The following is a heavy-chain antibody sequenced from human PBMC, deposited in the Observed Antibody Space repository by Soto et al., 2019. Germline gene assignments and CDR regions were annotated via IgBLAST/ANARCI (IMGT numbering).Heavy chain of an antibody. Sequence: EVQLVESGGGLVQPGGSLRLSCVASGFTLSSYSMNWVRQAPGKGLEWISYISSGSDTIYYADSVKGRFTVSRDNAKNSLYLQMNSLRDEDTAVYYCARPGEGVLFYYALDVWAKGPRSPSP. D-gene: IGHD3-16*01. J-gene: IGHJ6*02. CDR2: ISSGSDTI. CDR3: ARPGEGVLFYYALDV. V-gene: IGHV3-48*02. CDR1: GFTLSSYS.